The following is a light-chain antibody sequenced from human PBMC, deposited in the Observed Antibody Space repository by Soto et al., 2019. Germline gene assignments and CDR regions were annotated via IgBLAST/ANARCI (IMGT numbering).Light chain of an antibody. CDR1: QSISSW. CDR2: KAS. Sequence: DIQMTQSPSTLSASVGDRVTITCRASQSISSWLAWYQQKPGKAPKLLIYKASILESGVPSRFSGSGSGTEFTLTISCLQPDDFATYYCQQYYSYPWTCGQGTKVEIK. CDR3: QQYYSYPWT. V-gene: IGKV1-5*03. J-gene: IGKJ1*01.